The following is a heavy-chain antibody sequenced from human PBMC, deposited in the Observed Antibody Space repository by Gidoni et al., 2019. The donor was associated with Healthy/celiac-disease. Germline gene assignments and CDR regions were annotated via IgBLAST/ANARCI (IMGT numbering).Heavy chain of an antibody. CDR1: GGTFSSYA. Sequence: QVQLVQSGAEVKKPGSSVKVSCKASGGTFSSYAISWVRQAPGQGLEWMGGIIPIFGTANYAQKFQGRVTITADESTSTAYMELSSLRSEDTAVYYCARGFGKVTTYLPYYYYYYGMDVWGQGTTVTVSS. CDR2: IIPIFGTA. J-gene: IGHJ6*02. CDR3: ARGFGKVTTYLPYYYYYYGMDV. D-gene: IGHD4-17*01. V-gene: IGHV1-69*01.